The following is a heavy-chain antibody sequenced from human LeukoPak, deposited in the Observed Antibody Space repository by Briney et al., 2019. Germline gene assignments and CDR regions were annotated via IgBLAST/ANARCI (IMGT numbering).Heavy chain of an antibody. D-gene: IGHD1-1*01. J-gene: IGHJ6*03. V-gene: IGHV3-23*01. Sequence: PGGSLRLSCAASGFTFSSYAMSWVRQAPGKGLEWVSAISGSGGSTYYADSVKGRFTISRDNSKNTLYLQMNSLRAEDTAVYYCTAERGCNWNEEYYYYYYMDVWGKGTTVTVSS. CDR1: GFTFSSYA. CDR2: ISGSGGST. CDR3: TAERGCNWNEEYYYYYYMDV.